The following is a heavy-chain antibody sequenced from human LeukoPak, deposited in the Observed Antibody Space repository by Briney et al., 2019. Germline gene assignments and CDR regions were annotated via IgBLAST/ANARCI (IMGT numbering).Heavy chain of an antibody. J-gene: IGHJ4*02. CDR2: IDYSGST. CDR1: GDSSSNSIYN. D-gene: IGHD6-19*01. V-gene: IGHV4-39*07. Sequence: SETLSLTCTVSGDSSSNSIYNWGWIRQPPGKGLEWIASIDYSGSTYYNPSLKSRATISIDTSKNQISLKLSSVTAADTAVYYCAREYTLYRSGWFLDYWGQGTVVTVSS. CDR3: AREYTLYRSGWFLDY.